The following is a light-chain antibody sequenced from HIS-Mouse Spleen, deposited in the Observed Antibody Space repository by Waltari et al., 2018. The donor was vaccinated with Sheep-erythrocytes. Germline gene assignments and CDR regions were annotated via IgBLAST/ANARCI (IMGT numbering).Light chain of an antibody. J-gene: IGLJ1*01. Sequence: QSALTQPRSVSGSPGQSVTIPCTGTSSDVGGYTYVSWYQQHPGKAPKLMIYDVSKRPSGVPDRLSGSKSGNTASLTISGLQAEDEADYYCCSYAGSYNHVFATGTKVTVL. CDR2: DVS. CDR1: SSDVGGYTY. V-gene: IGLV2-11*01. CDR3: CSYAGSYNHV.